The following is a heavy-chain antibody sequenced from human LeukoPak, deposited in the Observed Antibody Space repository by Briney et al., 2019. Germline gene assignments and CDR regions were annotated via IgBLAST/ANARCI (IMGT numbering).Heavy chain of an antibody. CDR2: INTNTGNP. V-gene: IGHV7-4-1*02. CDR1: GYTFTSYA. J-gene: IGHJ6*02. D-gene: IGHD6-13*01. CDR3: ARVSSSSWYRFNHYGMDV. Sequence: APVKVSCKASGYTFTSYAMNWVRQAPGQGLEWMGWINTNTGNPTYAQGFTGRFVFSLDTSVSTAYLQISSLKAEDTAVYYCARVSSSSWYRFNHYGMDVWGQGTTVTVSS.